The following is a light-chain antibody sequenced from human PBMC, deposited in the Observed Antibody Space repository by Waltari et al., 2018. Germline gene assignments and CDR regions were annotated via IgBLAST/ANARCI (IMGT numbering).Light chain of an antibody. J-gene: IGKJ4*01. V-gene: IGKV1-27*01. CDR1: HGVDKQ. CDR2: VAS. Sequence: DILVTQSPTSLSASLGDRVTVTCRGRHGVDKQLSWYRHRFSEAPRLLIYVASTLQTGVSSRFSGSGSGTEFTLTISSLQPEDVATDVCQQDYSLPLTFGGGTKVEI. CDR3: QQDYSLPLT.